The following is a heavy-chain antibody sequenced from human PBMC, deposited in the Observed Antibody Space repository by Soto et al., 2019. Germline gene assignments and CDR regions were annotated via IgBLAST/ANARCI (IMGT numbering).Heavy chain of an antibody. D-gene: IGHD4-17*01. CDR2: IDPRDSYT. Sequence: EVQLVQSGAEVKKPGESLTISCKGSGYSVSSHWITWVRQMPGRGLEWMGRIDPRDSYTDYSPSFQGHVTISTDKSISTAYLHWSSLKASDTAVYYCARNGDYLDYWGQGTLVTFSS. CDR1: GYSVSSHW. J-gene: IGHJ4*02. CDR3: ARNGDYLDY. V-gene: IGHV5-10-1*03.